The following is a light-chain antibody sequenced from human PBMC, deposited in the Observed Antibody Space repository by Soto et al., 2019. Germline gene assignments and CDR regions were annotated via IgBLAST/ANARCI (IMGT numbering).Light chain of an antibody. V-gene: IGKV1-33*01. CDR2: DAS. CDR3: QQYENLPFT. CDR1: QDISKY. J-gene: IGKJ3*01. Sequence: DIQMTQSPSSLSASVGDRVTITCQASQDISKYLNWYQQKPGKAPKVLNYDASNLETGVPPRFSGTGSGTDFTFTISSLQPEDIATYYCQQYENLPFTFGPGTTVDFK.